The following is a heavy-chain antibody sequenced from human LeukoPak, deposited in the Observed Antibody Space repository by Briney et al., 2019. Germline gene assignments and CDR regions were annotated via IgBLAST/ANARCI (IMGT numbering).Heavy chain of an antibody. CDR2: IWYDGSNK. V-gene: IGHV3-33*01. D-gene: IGHD6-13*01. CDR1: GFTLSSYG. CDR3: ARSPGIASSFDY. J-gene: IGHJ4*02. Sequence: PGRFLRLSCAASGFTLSSYGMHWVRQAPGKGLEWVAVIWYDGSNKYYADSVKGRFTISRDNSKNTLYLQMNSLRAEDTAVYYCARSPGIASSFDYWGQGTLVTVSS.